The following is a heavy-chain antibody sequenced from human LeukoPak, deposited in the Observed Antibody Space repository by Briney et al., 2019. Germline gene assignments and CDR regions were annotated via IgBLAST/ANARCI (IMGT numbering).Heavy chain of an antibody. J-gene: IGHJ6*03. Sequence: ASVKVSCKASGGTFSSYAISWVRQAPGQGLEWMGGIIPIFGTANYAQKLQGRVTMTTDTSTSTAYMELRSLRSDDTAVYYCARYYGDYLYYYYYYMDVWGKGTTVTVSS. D-gene: IGHD4-17*01. CDR3: ARYYGDYLYYYYYYMDV. V-gene: IGHV1-69*05. CDR2: IIPIFGTA. CDR1: GGTFSSYA.